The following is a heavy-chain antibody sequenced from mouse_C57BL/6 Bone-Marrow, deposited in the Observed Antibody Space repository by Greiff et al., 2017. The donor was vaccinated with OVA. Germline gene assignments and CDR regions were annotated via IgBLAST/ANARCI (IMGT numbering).Heavy chain of an antibody. J-gene: IGHJ4*01. V-gene: IGHV1-78*01. Sequence: LQESDAELVKPGASVKISCKVSGYTFTDHTIHWMKQRPEQGLEWIGYIYPRDGSTKYNEKFKGKATLTADKSSSTAYMQLNSLTSEDSAVYFCARSRGYYSNYYAMDYWGQGTSVTVSS. D-gene: IGHD2-5*01. CDR1: GYTFTDHT. CDR3: ARSRGYYSNYYAMDY. CDR2: IYPRDGST.